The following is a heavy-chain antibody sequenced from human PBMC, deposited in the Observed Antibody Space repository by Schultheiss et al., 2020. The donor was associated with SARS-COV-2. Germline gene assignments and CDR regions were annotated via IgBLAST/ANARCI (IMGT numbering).Heavy chain of an antibody. CDR3: AKDRRNYYDSSGLKIDY. V-gene: IGHV3-48*01. D-gene: IGHD3-22*01. Sequence: GGSLRLSCAASGFTFNSYSMNWVRQAPGKGLEWVSYISSSSSSIYYSDSVTGRFTISRDNSKNTLYLQMNSLRAEDTAVYYCAKDRRNYYDSSGLKIDYWGQGTLVTVSS. CDR1: GFTFNSYS. CDR2: ISSSSSSI. J-gene: IGHJ4*02.